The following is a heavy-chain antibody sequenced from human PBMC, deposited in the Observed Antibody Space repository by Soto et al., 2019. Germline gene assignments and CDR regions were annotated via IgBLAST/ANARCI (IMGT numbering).Heavy chain of an antibody. V-gene: IGHV1-69*06. CDR3: TRERRIYYDSSGPIVY. D-gene: IGHD3-22*01. J-gene: IGHJ4*02. Sequence: QVQLVQSGAEVKKPGSSVKVSCKASGGSFSSYGITWVRQAPGQGLEWMGGIIPNFDTANYAQRLQGRVTITADNSTRTAYMELSSLRSGDTAVYYCTRERRIYYDSSGPIVYWGQGTLVTVSS. CDR1: GGSFSSYG. CDR2: IIPNFDTA.